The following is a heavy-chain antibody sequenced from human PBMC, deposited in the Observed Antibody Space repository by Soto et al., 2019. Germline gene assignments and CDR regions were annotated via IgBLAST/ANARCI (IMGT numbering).Heavy chain of an antibody. J-gene: IGHJ5*02. Sequence: SETLSIVCTFSVGSISIGGYYWSWIRQHPGKGRAWIGYIYYSGSTYYNPSLKSRVTISVDTSKNQFSLKLSSVTAADTAVYYCARSLVHTAMVGSVVENWFDPWGQGTMVTVSS. CDR3: ARSLVHTAMVGSVVENWFDP. D-gene: IGHD5-18*01. CDR1: VGSISIGGYY. CDR2: IYYSGST. V-gene: IGHV4-31*03.